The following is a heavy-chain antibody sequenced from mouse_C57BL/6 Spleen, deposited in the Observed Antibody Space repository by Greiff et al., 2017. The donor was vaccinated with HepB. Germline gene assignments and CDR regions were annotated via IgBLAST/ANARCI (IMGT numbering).Heavy chain of an antibody. D-gene: IGHD1-1*01. Sequence: VQLQQSGPGLVQPSQSLSITCTVSGFSLTSYGVHWVRQSPGKGLEWLGVIWRGGSTDYNAAFMSRLSITKDNSKSQVFFKMNSLQADDTAIYYCGGGSSPYYYAMDYWGQGTSVTVSS. V-gene: IGHV2-5*01. J-gene: IGHJ4*01. CDR1: GFSLTSYG. CDR3: GGGSSPYYYAMDY. CDR2: IWRGGST.